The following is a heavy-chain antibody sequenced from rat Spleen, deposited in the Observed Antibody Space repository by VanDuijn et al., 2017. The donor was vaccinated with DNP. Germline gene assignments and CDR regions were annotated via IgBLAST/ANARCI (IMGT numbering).Heavy chain of an antibody. D-gene: IGHD1-10*01. CDR3: AREQHYHFDY. Sequence: EVLVVESGGGLVQPGRSLKLSCAASGFSFRNYYMAWVRQTPTRGLEWVAIISHSDDTTYYPDSVRGRFTISRDNAESSLYLQLGSLKSEDTATYYCAREQHYHFDYWGQGVMVTVSS. CDR1: GFSFRNYY. V-gene: IGHV5-25*01. J-gene: IGHJ2*01. CDR2: ISHSDDTT.